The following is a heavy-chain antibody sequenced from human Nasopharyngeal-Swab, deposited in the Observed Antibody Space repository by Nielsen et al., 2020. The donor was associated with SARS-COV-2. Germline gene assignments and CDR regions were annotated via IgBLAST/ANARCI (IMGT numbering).Heavy chain of an antibody. CDR3: LRGDRRDY. J-gene: IGHJ4*02. D-gene: IGHD3-22*01. CDR2: IRSDSGAK. Sequence: GRSLRLSCPASGLSFSTYTMNWARQAPGKGLEWPSSIRSDSGAKYHADSVKGRFTISRDKAKNSLYLEMNSLRAEDTAVYYCLRGDRRDYWGQGTLVSVSS. CDR1: GLSFSTYT. V-gene: IGHV3-21*01.